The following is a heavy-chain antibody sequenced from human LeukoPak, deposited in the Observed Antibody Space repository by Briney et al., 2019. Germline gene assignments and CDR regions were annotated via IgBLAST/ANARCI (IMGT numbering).Heavy chain of an antibody. V-gene: IGHV3-74*01. CDR1: GFTFSSYW. CDR2: INSDGSSI. CDR3: ARGIFSNWFDP. J-gene: IGHJ5*02. Sequence: GGSLRLSCAASGFTFSSYWMHWVRQAPGKGLVWVSRINSDGSSISYADSVKGRFTISRDNAKNTLYLQMNSLRAEDTAVYYCARGIFSNWFDPWGQGTLVTVSS.